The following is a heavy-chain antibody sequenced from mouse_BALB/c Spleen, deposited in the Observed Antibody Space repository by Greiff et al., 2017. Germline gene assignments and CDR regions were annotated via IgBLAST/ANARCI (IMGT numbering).Heavy chain of an antibody. V-gene: IGHV5-6-5*01. CDR1: GFTFSSYA. J-gene: IGHJ1*01. CDR3: ARNYYGYDWYFDV. Sequence: EVKLQESGGGLVKPGGSLKLSCAASGFTFSSYAMSWVRQTPEKRLEWVASISSGGSTYYPDSVKGRFTISRDNARNILYLQMSSLRSEDTAMYYCARNYYGYDWYFDVWGAGTTVTVSS. D-gene: IGHD1-2*01. CDR2: ISSGGST.